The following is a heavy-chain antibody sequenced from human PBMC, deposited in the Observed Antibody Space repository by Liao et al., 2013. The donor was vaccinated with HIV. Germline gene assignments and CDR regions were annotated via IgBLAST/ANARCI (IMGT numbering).Heavy chain of an antibody. Sequence: QLHLQESGPGLVKPSETLSLTCTVSGGSISSDYYYWGWIRRPPGRGLEWIASMSHAGSTNYNPSLKSRVTISIDTSKSQFSLKVSSVTTADTAVYYCARDITGYYSYYMDVWGKGTPVTVSS. CDR2: MSHAGST. J-gene: IGHJ6*03. CDR3: ARDITGYYSYYMDV. V-gene: IGHV4-39*07. D-gene: IGHD1-20*01. CDR1: GGSISSDYYY.